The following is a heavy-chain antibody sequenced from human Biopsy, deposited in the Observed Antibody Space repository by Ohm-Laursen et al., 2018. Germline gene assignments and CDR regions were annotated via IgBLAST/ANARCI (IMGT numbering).Heavy chain of an antibody. CDR1: GGTFSSSA. D-gene: IGHD2-21*02. Sequence: SSVKVSYKASGGTFSSSAITWVRQAPGQGLEWMGGIIGIFRTAHYAQKFQGRVTITADEFMSTAYMELSSLRSEDTAVYYCASRPNCGGDCSSGFDYWGQGTLVTVSS. CDR2: IIGIFRTA. V-gene: IGHV1-69*01. J-gene: IGHJ4*02. CDR3: ASRPNCGGDCSSGFDY.